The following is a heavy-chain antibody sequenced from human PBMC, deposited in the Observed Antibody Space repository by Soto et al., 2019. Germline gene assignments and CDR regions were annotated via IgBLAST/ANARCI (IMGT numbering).Heavy chain of an antibody. V-gene: IGHV3-30*18. CDR2: ILSIGSSE. Sequence: PGGSLRLSCAASEFTFSSYGMHWVRQAPGKGLEWVALILSIGSSEYYADSVKDRFTISRDNSKNTLYLQMNSLRAEDTAIYYCAKDYGSGTYLLDNWGQGTQVTVPS. D-gene: IGHD3-10*01. CDR3: AKDYGSGTYLLDN. J-gene: IGHJ4*02. CDR1: EFTFSSYG.